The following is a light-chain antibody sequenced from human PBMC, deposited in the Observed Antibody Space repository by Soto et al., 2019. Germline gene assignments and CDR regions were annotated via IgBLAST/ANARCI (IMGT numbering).Light chain of an antibody. V-gene: IGKV1-39*01. J-gene: IGKJ5*01. CDR1: HDISTY. CDR3: QQSFHTPPIT. Sequence: DIQLTQSPSLLSASVGDRVTITCRASHDISTYLAWYQQKPGKAPKLMIYEASTLQSGVPSRFSGSGSGTDFTLTISDLQPEDFATYYCQQSFHTPPITFGQGTRLEIK. CDR2: EAS.